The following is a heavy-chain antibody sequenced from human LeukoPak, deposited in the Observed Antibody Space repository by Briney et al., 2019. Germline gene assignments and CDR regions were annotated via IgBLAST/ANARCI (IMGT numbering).Heavy chain of an antibody. CDR2: ISAYNGNT. V-gene: IGHV1-18*04. CDR3: ARDLYGMSHWFDP. Sequence: ASVKVSCKASGYTFTSYYMHWVRQAPGQGLEWMGWISAYNGNTNYAQKLQGRVTMTTDTSTSTAYMELRSLRSDDTAVYYCARDLYGMSHWFDPWGQGTLVTVSS. D-gene: IGHD4-17*01. J-gene: IGHJ5*02. CDR1: GYTFTSYY.